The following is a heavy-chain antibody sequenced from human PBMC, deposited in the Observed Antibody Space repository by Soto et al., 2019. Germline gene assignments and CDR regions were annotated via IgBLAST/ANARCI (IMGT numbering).Heavy chain of an antibody. J-gene: IGHJ6*02. D-gene: IGHD1-7*01. V-gene: IGHV3-33*01. CDR2: IWYDGSNK. CDR1: GFTFSSYG. Sequence: QVQLVESGGGVVQPGRSLRLSCAASGFTFSSYGMHWVRQAPGKGLEWVAVIWYDGSNKYYADSVKGRFTISRDNSKNTLYLQMNSLRAEDTAVYYCARDLAGEPELQGVYYYYGMDVWGQGTTVTVSS. CDR3: ARDLAGEPELQGVYYYYGMDV.